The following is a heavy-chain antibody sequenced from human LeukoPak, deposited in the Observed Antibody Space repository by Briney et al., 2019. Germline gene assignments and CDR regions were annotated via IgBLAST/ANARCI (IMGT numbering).Heavy chain of an antibody. J-gene: IGHJ3*02. Sequence: SVKVSCKASGGTFSSYAISWVRQAPGQGLEWMGGIIPIFGTANYAQKFQGRVTITTDESTSTAYMELSSLRSEDTAVYYCARDQRGGRDAFDIWGQGTMVTVSS. CDR1: GGTFSSYA. CDR3: ARDQRGGRDAFDI. CDR2: IIPIFGTA. V-gene: IGHV1-69*05. D-gene: IGHD3-10*01.